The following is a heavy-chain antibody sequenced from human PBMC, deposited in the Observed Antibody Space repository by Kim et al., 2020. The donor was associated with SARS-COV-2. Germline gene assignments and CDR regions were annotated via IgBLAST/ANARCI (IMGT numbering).Heavy chain of an antibody. Sequence: ADSGKGRFTIARDNSKNTLYLQMNSLRAEDTAVYYCARISGEQWLGDLDYWGQGTLVTVSS. J-gene: IGHJ4*02. D-gene: IGHD6-19*01. CDR3: ARISGEQWLGDLDY. V-gene: IGHV3-30*01.